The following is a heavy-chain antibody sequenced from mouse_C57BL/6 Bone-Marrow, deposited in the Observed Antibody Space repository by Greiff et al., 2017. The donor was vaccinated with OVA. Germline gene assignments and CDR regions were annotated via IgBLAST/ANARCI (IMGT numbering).Heavy chain of an antibody. V-gene: IGHV1-26*01. Sequence: VQLQQSGPELVKPGASVKISCKASGYTFTDYYMNWVKQSHGKSLEWIGDINPNNGGTSYNQKFKGKATLTVDKSSSTAYMELRSLTSEDSAVYYCARRPNSYAMDYWGQGTSVTVSS. J-gene: IGHJ4*01. CDR3: ARRPNSYAMDY. CDR2: INPNNGGT. CDR1: GYTFTDYY.